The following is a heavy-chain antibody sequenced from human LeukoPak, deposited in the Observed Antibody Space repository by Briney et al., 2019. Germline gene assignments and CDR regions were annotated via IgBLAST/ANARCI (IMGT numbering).Heavy chain of an antibody. Sequence: ASVKVSCKDSAYTFTGYYMHWVRQAPGQGLEWMGWINPNSGGTSYAQKFQGRVTMTRDTSTSTVYMELSSLRSEDTAVYYCARDGGTVTTSGAFDVWGQGTMVTVSS. J-gene: IGHJ3*01. V-gene: IGHV1-2*02. D-gene: IGHD4-17*01. CDR1: AYTFTGYY. CDR3: ARDGGTVTTSGAFDV. CDR2: INPNSGGT.